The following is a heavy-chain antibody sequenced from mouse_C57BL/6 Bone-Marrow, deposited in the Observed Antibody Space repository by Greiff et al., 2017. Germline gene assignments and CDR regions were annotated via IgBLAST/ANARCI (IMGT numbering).Heavy chain of an antibody. CDR1: GYTFTSYW. CDR3: ARATMVTTDYAMDY. V-gene: IGHV1-69*01. Sequence: QVQLQQPGAELVMPGASVKLSCKASGYTFTSYWMHWVKQRPGQGLEWIEEIDPSDSYTNYNQKFKGKSTLTVDKSSSTAYMQLSSLTSEDSAIYYCARATMVTTDYAMDYWGQGTSVTVSS. J-gene: IGHJ4*01. D-gene: IGHD2-2*01. CDR2: IDPSDSYT.